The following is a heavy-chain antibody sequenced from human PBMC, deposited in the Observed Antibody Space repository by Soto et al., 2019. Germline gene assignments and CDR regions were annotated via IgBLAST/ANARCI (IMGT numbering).Heavy chain of an antibody. D-gene: IGHD5-12*01. Sequence: QVQLVQSGAEVKKPGSSVKVSCKASGGSFTRHAISWVRQAPGHGLEWMGGIVPIIGVANYAQNFPDRFTIIADESTSTAYMELTSLKSEDTAIYYCARGGDGYNYYFVYWGQGTLVTVSS. V-gene: IGHV1-69*01. CDR3: ARGGDGYNYYFVY. CDR2: IVPIIGVA. CDR1: GGSFTRHA. J-gene: IGHJ4*02.